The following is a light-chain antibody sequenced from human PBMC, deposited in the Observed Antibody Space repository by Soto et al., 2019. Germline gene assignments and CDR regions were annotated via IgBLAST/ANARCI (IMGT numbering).Light chain of an antibody. J-gene: IGKJ2*01. CDR1: QGIGSW. CDR3: HQANSFPYT. CDR2: AAS. Sequence: DIQMTQSPSSVSASVGDRVTITCRASQGIGSWLAWYQQKPGKAPKLLIYAASSLQGAVPSRFSGRGAGTDFTLTISRLQPEDYATYYCHQANSFPYTFGQGTKLEIK. V-gene: IGKV1D-12*01.